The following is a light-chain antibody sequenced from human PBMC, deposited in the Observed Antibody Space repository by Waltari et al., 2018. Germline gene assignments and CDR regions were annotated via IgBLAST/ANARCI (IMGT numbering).Light chain of an antibody. Sequence: EIVLTQSPGTLSLSPGERATLSGRASQSVSSNYLAWFHQKPGQAPRLLVYGASKRATGIPDRFSGSGSGTDFTLTISRLEPEDFAVYYCQQYAYSPWTFGQGTKVEIK. J-gene: IGKJ1*01. CDR2: GAS. V-gene: IGKV3-20*01. CDR1: QSVSSNY. CDR3: QQYAYSPWT.